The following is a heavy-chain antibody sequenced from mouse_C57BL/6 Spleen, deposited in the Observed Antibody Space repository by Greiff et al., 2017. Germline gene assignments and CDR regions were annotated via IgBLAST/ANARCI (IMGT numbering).Heavy chain of an antibody. J-gene: IGHJ1*03. CDR2: ISDGGSYT. CDR1: GFTFSSYA. Sequence: EVQLVESGGGLVKPGGSLKLSCAASGFTFSSYAMSWVRQTPEKRLEWVATISDGGSYTYYPDNVKGRFTISRDNAKNTLYLQMSHLKSEDTAMYYCAAYYYGSSYWYFDVWGTGTTVTVSS. V-gene: IGHV5-4*01. CDR3: AAYYYGSSYWYFDV. D-gene: IGHD1-1*01.